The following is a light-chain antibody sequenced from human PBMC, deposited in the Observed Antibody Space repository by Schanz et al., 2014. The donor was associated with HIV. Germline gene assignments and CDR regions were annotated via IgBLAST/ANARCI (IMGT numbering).Light chain of an antibody. V-gene: IGKV3-20*01. CDR3: QQYGSSSWT. CDR2: GAS. Sequence: EIVMTQSPATLSVFPGERATLSCRASQSVSSNLAWYQQKPGHAPRLLIYGASNRATGIPARFSGSGSGTDFTLTIGRLEPEDFAVYYCQQYGSSSWTFGQGTKVEIK. CDR1: QSVSSN. J-gene: IGKJ1*01.